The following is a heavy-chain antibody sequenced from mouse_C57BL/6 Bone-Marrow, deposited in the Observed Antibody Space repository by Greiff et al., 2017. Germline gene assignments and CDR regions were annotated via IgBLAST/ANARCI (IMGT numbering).Heavy chain of an antibody. CDR1: GYTFTSYW. J-gene: IGHJ4*01. Sequence: QVQLKESGAELAKPGASVKLSCKASGYTFTSYWMHWVKQRPGQGLEWIGYINPSSGYTKYNQKFKDKATLTADKSSSTAYMQLSSLTYEDSAVYYCARRGSSSSYAMDYWGQGTSVTVSS. V-gene: IGHV1-7*01. D-gene: IGHD1-1*01. CDR3: ARRGSSSSYAMDY. CDR2: INPSSGYT.